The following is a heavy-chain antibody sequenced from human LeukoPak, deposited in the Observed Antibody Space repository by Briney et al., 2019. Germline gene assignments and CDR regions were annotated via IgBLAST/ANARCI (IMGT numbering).Heavy chain of an antibody. CDR3: ARDSGLGPTWHPFDH. CDR1: SGSISSSNW. CDR2: IYHSGST. V-gene: IGHV4-4*02. Sequence: SGTLSLTCAVSSGSISSSNWWSWVRQPPGKGLEWFGEIYHSGSTNYNPSLKSRVTISVDKSKNEFSLKLSSVTAADTAVYYCARDSGLGPTWHPFDHWGQGTPVTVSS. D-gene: IGHD1-26*01. J-gene: IGHJ4*02.